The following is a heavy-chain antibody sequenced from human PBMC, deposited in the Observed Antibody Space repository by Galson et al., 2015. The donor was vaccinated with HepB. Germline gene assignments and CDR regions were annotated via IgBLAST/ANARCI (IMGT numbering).Heavy chain of an antibody. CDR3: ARAWDYQGLDWFDP. Sequence: LSLSCAGSGFTFRNYAMHWVRQAPGKGLEWVSYVSSLGSYTYYADSVKGRFTLYRDNAKNSLYLQMDTLTAEDTAVYYCARAWDYQGLDWFDPWGKGTLVSVSS. J-gene: IGHJ5*02. CDR1: GFTFRNYA. V-gene: IGHV3-21*01. CDR2: VSSLGSYT. D-gene: IGHD4/OR15-4a*01.